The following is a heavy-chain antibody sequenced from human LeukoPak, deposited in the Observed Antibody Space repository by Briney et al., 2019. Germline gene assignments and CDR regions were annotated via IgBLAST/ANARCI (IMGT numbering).Heavy chain of an antibody. CDR3: ARAKVYYDSSGYYYFDY. J-gene: IGHJ4*02. D-gene: IGHD3-22*01. CDR1: GGSISSSNW. Sequence: PSETLSLTCAVSGGSISSSNWWSWGRQPPGKGLEWIGEIYHSGSTNYNPSLKSRVTISVDKSKNQFSLKLSSVTAADTAVYYCARAKVYYDSSGYYYFDYWGQGTLVTVSS. CDR2: IYHSGST. V-gene: IGHV4-4*02.